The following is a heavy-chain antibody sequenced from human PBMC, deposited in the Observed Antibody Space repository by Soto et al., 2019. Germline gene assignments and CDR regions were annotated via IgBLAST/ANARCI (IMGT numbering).Heavy chain of an antibody. CDR3: AKGSTAMTYFDY. CDR2: INPSGGST. V-gene: IGHV1-46*01. Sequence: ASVKVSCKASGYTFTNYYIHWMRQAPGQGLEWMGLINPSGGSTTYAQKFQGRVTMTRDTSTSTVYMDLSSLRAEDTAVYYCAKGSTAMTYFDYWGQGTLVTVSS. J-gene: IGHJ4*02. CDR1: GYTFTNYY. D-gene: IGHD5-18*01.